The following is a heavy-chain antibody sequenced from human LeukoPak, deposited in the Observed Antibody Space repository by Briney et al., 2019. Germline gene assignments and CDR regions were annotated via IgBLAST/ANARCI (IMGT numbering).Heavy chain of an antibody. J-gene: IGHJ6*02. Sequence: PRRSLRLSPAPSRFTSSIYEINWVPQAPRKGLEWGSCISSSGRTIYYADSVKGRFTISRDNAKISLYLQMNSLRAEDTAVYYCGNLAVAGAYYYGMDVWGQGTTVTVSS. CDR3: GNLAVAGAYYYGMDV. V-gene: IGHV3-48*03. CDR1: RFTSSIYE. CDR2: ISSSGRTI. D-gene: IGHD6-19*01.